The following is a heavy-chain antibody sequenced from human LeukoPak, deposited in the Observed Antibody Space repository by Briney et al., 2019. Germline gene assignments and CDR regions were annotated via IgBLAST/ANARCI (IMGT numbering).Heavy chain of an antibody. J-gene: IGHJ4*02. CDR2: ITPFNGNT. CDR1: GYTFTYHY. Sequence: SVKVSCKASGYTFTYHYLHWVRQAPGQALEWMGWITPFNGNTNYAQTFQDRVTITKDRSTSTVYMELSSLRSEDTAMYYCARSSDSSNYLFAYWGQGTLVTVSS. CDR3: ARSSDSSNYLFAY. V-gene: IGHV1-45*02. D-gene: IGHD4-11*01.